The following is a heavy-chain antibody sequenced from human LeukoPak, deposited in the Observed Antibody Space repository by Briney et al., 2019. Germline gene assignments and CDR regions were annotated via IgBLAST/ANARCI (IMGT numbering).Heavy chain of an antibody. Sequence: GGSLRLSCAASGFTFSSYAMSWVRQAPGKGLEWVSAISGSGGSTYYADSVKGRFTISRDNSKNTLYLQMNSLRAEDTAVYYCARGDLQELRYFDWLFWGEDAFDIWGQGTMVTVSS. CDR2: ISGSGGST. J-gene: IGHJ3*02. CDR3: ARGDLQELRYFDWLFWGEDAFDI. D-gene: IGHD3-9*01. CDR1: GFTFSSYA. V-gene: IGHV3-23*01.